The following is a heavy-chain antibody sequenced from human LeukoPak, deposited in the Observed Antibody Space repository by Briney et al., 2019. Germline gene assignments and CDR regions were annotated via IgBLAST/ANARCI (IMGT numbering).Heavy chain of an antibody. D-gene: IGHD3-3*01. CDR3: ARDSHDFWSGYQYGMDV. CDR2: VSSSSSYI. J-gene: IGHJ6*02. V-gene: IGHV3-21*01. CDR1: GFTFSSYS. Sequence: GGSLRLSCAASGFTFSSYSMNWVRQAPGEGLEWVSSVSSSSSYIYYADSVKGRFTISRDNAKNSLYLQMNSLRAEDTAVYYCARDSHDFWSGYQYGMDVWGQGTTVTVSS.